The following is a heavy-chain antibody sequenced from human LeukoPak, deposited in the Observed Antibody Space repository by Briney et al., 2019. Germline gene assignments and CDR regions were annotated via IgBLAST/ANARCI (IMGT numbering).Heavy chain of an antibody. J-gene: IGHJ4*02. D-gene: IGHD4-17*01. CDR1: GGTFSSYA. CDR3: AREYYGDYAGVY. Sequence: SVKVSCKASGGTFSSYAISWVRQAPGQGLEWMGRIIPILGIANYAQKFQGRVTITADKSTSTAYMELSSLRSEDTAVYYCAREYYGDYAGVYWGQGTLVTVSS. V-gene: IGHV1-69*04. CDR2: IIPILGIA.